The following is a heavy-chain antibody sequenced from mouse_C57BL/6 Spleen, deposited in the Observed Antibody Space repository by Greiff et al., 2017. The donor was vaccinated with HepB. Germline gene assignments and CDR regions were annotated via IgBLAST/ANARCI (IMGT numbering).Heavy chain of an antibody. V-gene: IGHV1-42*01. Sequence: VHVKQSGPELVKPGASVKISCEASGYSFTGYYMNWVKQSPEKSLEWIGEINPSTGGTTYNQKFKAKATLTVDKSSSTAYMQLKSLTSEDSAVYYCARDGEKFAYWGQGTLVTVSA. J-gene: IGHJ3*01. D-gene: IGHD1-1*01. CDR2: INPSTGGT. CDR3: ARDGEKFAY. CDR1: GYSFTGYY.